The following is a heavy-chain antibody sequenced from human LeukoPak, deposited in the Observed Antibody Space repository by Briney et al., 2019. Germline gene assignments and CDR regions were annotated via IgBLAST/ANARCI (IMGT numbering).Heavy chain of an antibody. Sequence: PSETLSLICTVSGGSINSFYWTWIRQPAGKGLEWIGRIYYSGSTYYNPSLKSRVTISVDTSKNQFSLRLTSVTAADAAVYYCVRDLGGYGSNDYWGQGTLVTVSS. CDR2: IYYSGST. J-gene: IGHJ4*02. D-gene: IGHD5-12*01. CDR1: GGSINSFY. CDR3: VRDLGGYGSNDY. V-gene: IGHV4-59*06.